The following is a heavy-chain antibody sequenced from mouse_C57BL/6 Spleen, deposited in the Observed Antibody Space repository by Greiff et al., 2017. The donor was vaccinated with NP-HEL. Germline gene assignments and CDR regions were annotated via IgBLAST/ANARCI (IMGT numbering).Heavy chain of an antibody. CDR3: ARSFYGNYEGFAY. V-gene: IGHV1-82*01. J-gene: IGHJ3*01. D-gene: IGHD2-10*01. Sequence: VHLVESGPELVKPGASVKISCKASGYAFSSSWMNWVKQRPGKGLEWIGRIYPGDGDTNYNGKFKGKATLTADKSSSTAYMQLSSLTSEDSAVYFCARSFYGNYEGFAYWGQGTLVTVSA. CDR2: IYPGDGDT. CDR1: GYAFSSSW.